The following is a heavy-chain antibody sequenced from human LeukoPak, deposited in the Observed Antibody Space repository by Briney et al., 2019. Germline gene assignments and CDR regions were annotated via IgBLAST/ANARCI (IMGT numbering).Heavy chain of an antibody. V-gene: IGHV4-59*08. D-gene: IGHD6-19*01. CDR2: IYYSGST. CDR3: ARRSYSSGWYHYFDY. CDR1: GGSISSYY. Sequence: SETLSLTCTVSGGSISSYYWSWIRQPPGKGLEWSGYIYYSGSTNYNPSLRSRVTISVDTSKNQFSLKLSSVTAADTAVYYCARRSYSSGWYHYFDYWGQGTLVTVSS. J-gene: IGHJ4*02.